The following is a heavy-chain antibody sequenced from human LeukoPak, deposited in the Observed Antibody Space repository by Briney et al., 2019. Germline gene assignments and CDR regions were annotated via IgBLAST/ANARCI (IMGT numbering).Heavy chain of an antibody. J-gene: IGHJ4*02. V-gene: IGHV3-23*01. D-gene: IGHD6-19*01. CDR1: GFTFSSYA. CDR2: ISGSGGST. CDR3: AKRLERPLRGGWYYFDY. Sequence: GGSLRLSCAASGFTFSSYAMSWVRQAPGKGLEWVSAISGSGGSTYYADSVKGRFTISRDNSKNTLYLQMNSLRAEDTAVYYCAKRLERPLRGGWYYFDYWGQGTLVTVSS.